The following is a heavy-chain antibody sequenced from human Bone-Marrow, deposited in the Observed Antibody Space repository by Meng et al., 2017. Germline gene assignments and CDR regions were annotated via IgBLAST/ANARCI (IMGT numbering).Heavy chain of an antibody. V-gene: IGHV3-66*01. D-gene: IGHD4-23*01. J-gene: IGHJ4*02. Sequence: VQLVESGGGVVQPGRSLRLSCAASGFTVSSNFMSWVRQAPGKGLEWVSVIYSIGSSYYTDSVKGRFTISRDNSKNTLYLQMSSLRAEDTAVYYCARDRDYGGFDYWGQGTLVTVSS. CDR1: GFTVSSNF. CDR3: ARDRDYGGFDY. CDR2: IYSIGSS.